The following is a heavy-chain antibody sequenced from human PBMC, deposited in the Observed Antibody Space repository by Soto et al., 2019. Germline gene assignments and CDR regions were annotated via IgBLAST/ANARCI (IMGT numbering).Heavy chain of an antibody. J-gene: IGHJ4*02. CDR1: VFNLGSYC. CDR3: ARGGLEPFDY. V-gene: IGHV3-74*01. D-gene: IGHD1-1*01. CDR2: INGYGTTI. Sequence: GPLRLSCAASVFNLGSYCMHWVRQAPGKGLVWVSRINGYGTTINYAESVEGRFTISRDDAKSEVYLQMNNLRAEDTAVYYCARGGLEPFDYWGQGALVTVSS.